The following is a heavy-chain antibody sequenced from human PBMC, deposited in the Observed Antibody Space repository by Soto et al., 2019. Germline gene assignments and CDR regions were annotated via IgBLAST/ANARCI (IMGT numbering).Heavy chain of an antibody. CDR2: IKFYVSEK. CDR3: VKDGGYCTSPTFYSPRNLVLEA. Sequence: GVSLTLSCAACGFRFSVYWLTWVRQAPGKGPEWVANIKFYVSEKQYVDSVKGRLTISMDNARNSVFLQMNSLRAGDTAVHYGVKDGGYCTSPTFYSPRNLVLEAWGHGVVVTV. CDR1: GFRFSVYW. V-gene: IGHV3-7*03. J-gene: IGHJ1*01. D-gene: IGHD2-2*01.